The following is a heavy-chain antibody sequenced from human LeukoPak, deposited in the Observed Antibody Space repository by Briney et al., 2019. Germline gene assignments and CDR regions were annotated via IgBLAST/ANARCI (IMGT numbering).Heavy chain of an antibody. Sequence: SETLSLTCAVYDGSLNGYYWTWIRQPPGKGLEWIGSIYYSGSTYYNPSLKSRVTISVDTSKNQFSLKVSSVTAADTAVYYCARDTDYSSSFGYWGQGTLVTVSS. D-gene: IGHD6-6*01. CDR2: IYYSGST. CDR1: DGSLNGYY. V-gene: IGHV4-34*01. CDR3: ARDTDYSSSFGY. J-gene: IGHJ4*02.